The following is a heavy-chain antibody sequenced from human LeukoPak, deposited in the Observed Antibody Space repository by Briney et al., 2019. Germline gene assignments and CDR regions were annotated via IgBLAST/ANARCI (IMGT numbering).Heavy chain of an antibody. CDR1: GFTFSSYW. D-gene: IGHD3-10*01. Sequence: GGSLRLSCAASGFTFSSYWMHWVRQAPGKGLVWVSRINSDGRSTSYADSVKGRFTISRDNAKNTLYLQMNSLRAEDTAVYYCARDSSSRGTRGFDIWGQGTMVTVSS. J-gene: IGHJ3*02. CDR2: INSDGRST. CDR3: ARDSSSRGTRGFDI. V-gene: IGHV3-74*01.